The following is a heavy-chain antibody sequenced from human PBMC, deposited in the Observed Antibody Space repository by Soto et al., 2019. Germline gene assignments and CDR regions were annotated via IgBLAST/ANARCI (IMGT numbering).Heavy chain of an antibody. CDR2: INAGNGNT. Sequence: QVQLVQSGAEEKKPGASVKVSCKASGYTFTSYAMHWVRQAPGQRLEWMGWINAGNGNTKHSQKLQGRVTITTDTSASTAYMELCSLRSEYTAVYYCARDVAAADYWGQGTLVTVSS. CDR3: ARDVAAADY. J-gene: IGHJ4*02. V-gene: IGHV1-3*05. D-gene: IGHD6-13*01. CDR1: GYTFTSYA.